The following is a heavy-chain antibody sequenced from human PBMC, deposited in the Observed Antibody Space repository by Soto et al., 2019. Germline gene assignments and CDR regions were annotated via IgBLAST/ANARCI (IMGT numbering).Heavy chain of an antibody. D-gene: IGHD3-10*01. CDR3: ASDRGSARVNRPHYYYYYGMDV. Sequence: QVQLVESGGGVVQPGRSLRLSCAASGFTFSSYGMHWVRQAPGKGLEWVAVIWYDGSNKYYADSVKGRFTISRDNSKNTLYLQMNSLRAEDTAVYYCASDRGSARVNRPHYYYYYGMDVWGQGTTVTVSS. CDR2: IWYDGSNK. J-gene: IGHJ6*02. V-gene: IGHV3-33*01. CDR1: GFTFSSYG.